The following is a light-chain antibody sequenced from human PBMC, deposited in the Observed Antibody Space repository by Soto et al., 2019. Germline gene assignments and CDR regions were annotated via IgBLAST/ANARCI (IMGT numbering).Light chain of an antibody. J-gene: IGLJ3*02. CDR3: AAWDDSLNGRGV. V-gene: IGLV1-44*01. CDR1: SSNIGSNT. CDR2: SNN. Sequence: QSVLTQPPSASGTPGQRVTISCSGSSSNIGSNTVNWYQQLPGTAPKLLIYSNNQRPSGVPDRFSGSKSGTSASLGISGLQSEDEADYYCAAWDDSLNGRGVFGGGTQLTVL.